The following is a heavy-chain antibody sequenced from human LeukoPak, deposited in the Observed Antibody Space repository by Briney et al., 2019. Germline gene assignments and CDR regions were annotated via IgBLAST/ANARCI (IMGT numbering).Heavy chain of an antibody. D-gene: IGHD5-18*01. V-gene: IGHV3-21*01. J-gene: IGHJ4*02. Sequence: GGSLRLSCAASGFTFSSYSMNWVRQAPGKGLEWVLSISSSSSYIYYADSVKGRFTISRDNAKNSLYLQMNSLRAEDTAVYYCARGVRGYSFTDYWGQGTLVTVSS. CDR2: ISSSSSYI. CDR3: ARGVRGYSFTDY. CDR1: GFTFSSYS.